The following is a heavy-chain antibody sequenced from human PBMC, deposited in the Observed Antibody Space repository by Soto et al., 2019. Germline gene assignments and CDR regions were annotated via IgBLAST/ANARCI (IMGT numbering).Heavy chain of an antibody. CDR2: IYHSGST. D-gene: IGHD2-2*01. CDR1: GGSISSSNW. V-gene: IGHV4-4*02. Sequence: PSETLSLTCAVSGGSISSSNWWSWVRQPPGKGLEWIGEIYHSGSTNYNPSLKGRFTISRDNSKNTLYLQMNSLRAEDTAVYYCARDMAVLVPAAKHTDNWGQGTLVTISS. CDR3: ARDMAVLVPAAKHTDN. J-gene: IGHJ4*02.